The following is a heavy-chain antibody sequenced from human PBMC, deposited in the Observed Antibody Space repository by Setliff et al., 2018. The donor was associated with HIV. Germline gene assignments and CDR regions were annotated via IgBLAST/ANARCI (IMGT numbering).Heavy chain of an antibody. J-gene: IGHJ4*02. CDR3: ARGGLGVVGAIDY. V-gene: IGHV4-59*12. Sequence: SETLSLTCTVSGGSISNYYWSWIRQPPGKGLEWIGYVYYNGGTQYNPSLKSRVTMSVDTSKNQFSLNLSSVTAADTAVYYCARGGLGVVGAIDYWSQGTLVTVSS. CDR2: VYYNGGT. CDR1: GGSISNYY. D-gene: IGHD2-15*01.